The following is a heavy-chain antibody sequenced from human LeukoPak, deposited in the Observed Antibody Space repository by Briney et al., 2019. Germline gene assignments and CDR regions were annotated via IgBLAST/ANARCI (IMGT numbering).Heavy chain of an antibody. Sequence: PSETLSLTCTVSGGSISSYYWSWIRQPPGKGLEWIGYIYYGGSTNYNPSLKSRVTISVDTSKNQFSRKLSSVTAADTAVYDCARVGGAEGDQEDNGYSGYGWGQGTLVTVSS. V-gene: IGHV4-59*08. CDR2: IYYGGST. CDR1: GGSISSYY. D-gene: IGHD5-12*01. CDR3: ARVGGAEGDQEDNGYSGYG. J-gene: IGHJ4*02.